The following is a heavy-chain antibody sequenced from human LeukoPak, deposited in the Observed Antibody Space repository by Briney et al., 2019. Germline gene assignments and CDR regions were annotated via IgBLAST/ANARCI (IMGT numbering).Heavy chain of an antibody. Sequence: GGSLRLSCAASGFTVSNNYMSGVRQAPGKGLEWVSVIFGGGGGYYADSVKGRFTISRDNSKNTVYLQINSLRPEDTAVYYCARESRSSTWYVHFDYWGQGTLVTVSS. J-gene: IGHJ4*02. CDR2: IFGGGGG. D-gene: IGHD6-13*01. CDR3: ARESRSSTWYVHFDY. CDR1: GFTVSNNY. V-gene: IGHV3-53*01.